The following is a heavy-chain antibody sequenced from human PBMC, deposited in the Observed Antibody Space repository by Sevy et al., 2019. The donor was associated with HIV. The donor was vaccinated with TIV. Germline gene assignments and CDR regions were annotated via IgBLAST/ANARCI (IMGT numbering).Heavy chain of an antibody. CDR3: ARNLTTIIAARSGSGLRPDVFDI. CDR1: GGSISSGSHY. V-gene: IGHV4-39*01. D-gene: IGHD1-26*01. J-gene: IGHJ3*02. CDR2: IYNSGRT. Sequence: SETLSLTCTVSGGSISSGSHYWGWLRQPPGKGLEWIGSIYNSGRTSYNPSLKSRVTISVDTSENQFSLILRSVTAADTAVYYCARNLTTIIAARSGSGLRPDVFDIWGQGTKVTVSS.